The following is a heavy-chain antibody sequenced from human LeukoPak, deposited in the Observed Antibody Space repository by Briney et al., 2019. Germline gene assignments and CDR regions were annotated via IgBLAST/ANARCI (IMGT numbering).Heavy chain of an antibody. V-gene: IGHV1-8*01. CDR2: MNPHSGDT. J-gene: IGHJ1*01. CDR3: ARGPDTSSWTAEYFQH. Sequence: ASVNASCKASGYSFSNYDINWVRLRQATGQGPEWMGWMNPHSGDTGSPQRFRSRVSMTWDTSISTAYLELSGLTSDDTAVYYCARGPDTSSWTAEYFQHWGQGTLVTVSS. CDR1: GYSFSNYD. D-gene: IGHD6-13*01.